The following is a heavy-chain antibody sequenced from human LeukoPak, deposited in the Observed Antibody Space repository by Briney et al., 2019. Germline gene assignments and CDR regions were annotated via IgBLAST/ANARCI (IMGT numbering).Heavy chain of an antibody. CDR1: GFXFSSYD. CDR3: ARGLPGGFDY. Sequence: GGSLRLSCAASGFXFSSYDMHWVRQAKGKGLEWVSGIGAAGDTYYSGSVKGRFTISRQNAQNSLYLQMNSLRVGDTAVYYCARGLPGGFDYWGQGTLVTVSS. CDR2: IGAAGDT. J-gene: IGHJ4*02. V-gene: IGHV3-13*04. D-gene: IGHD2-21*02.